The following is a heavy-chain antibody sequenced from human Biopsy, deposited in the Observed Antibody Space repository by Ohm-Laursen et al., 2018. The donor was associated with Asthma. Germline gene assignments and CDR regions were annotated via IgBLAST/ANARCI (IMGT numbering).Heavy chain of an antibody. CDR3: AKRRGYSGHDNDY. V-gene: IGHV3-30*18. J-gene: IGHJ4*02. CDR1: GFAFDSYA. Sequence: SLRLSCTASGFAFDSYAMYWVRQSPGKGPEWVALISHDERESGYVDSVRGRFTISRDNSKNTLYLQMNSLRTEDTAVYYCAKRRGYSGHDNDYWGQGTLVIVSS. D-gene: IGHD5-12*01. CDR2: ISHDERES.